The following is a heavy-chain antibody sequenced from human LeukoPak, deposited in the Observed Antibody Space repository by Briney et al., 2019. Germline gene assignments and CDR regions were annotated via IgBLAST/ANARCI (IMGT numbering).Heavy chain of an antibody. J-gene: IGHJ4*02. CDR2: INANSGGT. CDR3: ARVPGTYHY. D-gene: IGHD2-21*01. V-gene: IGHV1-2*02. CDR1: GDTFTGYY. Sequence: VTVKVSCKASGDTFTGYYIHWVRQAPGQGLEWMGWINANSGGTSYAQKFQGRVIMTRDTSISTAYMELSSLRSDDTAVYYCARVPGTYHYWGQGTLVTVSS.